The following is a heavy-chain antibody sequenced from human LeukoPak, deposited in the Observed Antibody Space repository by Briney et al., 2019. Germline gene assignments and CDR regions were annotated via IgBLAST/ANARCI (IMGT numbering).Heavy chain of an antibody. CDR1: GGSISSYY. J-gene: IGHJ3*02. D-gene: IGHD3-3*01. CDR3: ARDPSGGYYRINAFDI. Sequence: SETLSLTCTVSGGSISSYYWSWIRQPPGKGLEWIGYTYYSGSTNYNPSLKSRVTISVDTSKNQFSLKLSSVTAADTAVYYCARDPSGGYYRINAFDIWGQGTMVTVSS. V-gene: IGHV4-59*01. CDR2: TYYSGST.